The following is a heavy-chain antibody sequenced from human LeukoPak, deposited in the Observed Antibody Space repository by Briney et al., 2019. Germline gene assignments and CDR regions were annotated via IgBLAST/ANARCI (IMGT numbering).Heavy chain of an antibody. CDR3: ARVSSSWPYYFDY. CDR2: IYYSGST. CDR1: GGSISSYY. V-gene: IGHV4-59*01. D-gene: IGHD6-13*01. Sequence: SETLSLTCTVSGGSISSYYWSWIRQPPGKGLEWIGYIYYSGSTNYNPSLKSRVTISVDTSKNQFSLKLSSVTTADTAVYYCARVSSSWPYYFDYWGQGTLVTVSS. J-gene: IGHJ4*02.